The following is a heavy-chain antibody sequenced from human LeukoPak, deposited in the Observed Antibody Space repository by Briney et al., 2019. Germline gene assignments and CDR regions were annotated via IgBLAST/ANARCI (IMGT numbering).Heavy chain of an antibody. V-gene: IGHV4-39*07. J-gene: IGHJ4*02. CDR3: AGERGEEYSSGWYKTNFFYN. D-gene: IGHD6-19*01. CDR1: GDSFTSVTDY. CDR2: GDYSGGT. Sequence: PSETLSLTCTVSGDSFTSVTDYWAWIRQPPGKGLEWIATGDYSGGTYYNPSLESRVAISADMSKNQISLQLTSVTGADTAVYYCAGERGEEYSSGWYKTNFFYNWGQGIRVTVSS.